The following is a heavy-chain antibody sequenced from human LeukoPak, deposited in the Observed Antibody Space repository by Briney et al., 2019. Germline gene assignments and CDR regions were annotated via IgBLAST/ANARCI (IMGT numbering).Heavy chain of an antibody. Sequence: GGSLRLSSAASGFTFSIYSMNWVRQAPGKGLEWVSYISSSSNSIYYADSVKGRFTISRDNAKNSLYLQMNSLRAEDTAVYYCARDNWNYEAPDYWGQGTLVTVSS. CDR1: GFTFSIYS. V-gene: IGHV3-48*01. CDR2: ISSSSNSI. CDR3: ARDNWNYEAPDY. D-gene: IGHD1-7*01. J-gene: IGHJ4*02.